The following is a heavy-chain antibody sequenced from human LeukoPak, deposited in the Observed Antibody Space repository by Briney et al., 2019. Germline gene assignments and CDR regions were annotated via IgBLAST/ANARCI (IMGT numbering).Heavy chain of an antibody. V-gene: IGHV3-7*01. Sequence: PGGSLRLSCAASGFTFSSYWMSWVRQAPGKGLEWVANIKQDGSEKYYVDSVKGRFTISRDNAKNSLYLQMNSLRAEDTAVYYCARGGPYGSGYFDYWGQGTLVTVSS. J-gene: IGHJ4*02. CDR2: IKQDGSEK. CDR3: ARGGPYGSGYFDY. CDR1: GFTFSSYW. D-gene: IGHD3-10*01.